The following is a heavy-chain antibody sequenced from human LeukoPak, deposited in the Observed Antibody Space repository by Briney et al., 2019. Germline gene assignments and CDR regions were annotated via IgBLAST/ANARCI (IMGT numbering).Heavy chain of an antibody. D-gene: IGHD5-24*01. V-gene: IGHV4-4*02. CDR2: IYHSGST. CDR1: GGSISSSNW. CDR3: ARGVEMATMGAFDI. Sequence: SGTLSLTCAVSGGSISSSNWWSWVRQPPGKGLEWIGEIYHSGSTNYNPSLKSRVTLSVDTSNNQFSLKLSSVTAADTAVYYCARGVEMATMGAFDIWGQGTMVTVSS. J-gene: IGHJ3*02.